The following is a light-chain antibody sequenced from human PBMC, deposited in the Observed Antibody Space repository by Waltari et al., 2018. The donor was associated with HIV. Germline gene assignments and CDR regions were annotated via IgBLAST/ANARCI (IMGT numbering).Light chain of an antibody. J-gene: IGKJ2*01. CDR2: WAS. V-gene: IGKV4-1*01. CDR1: QSLYSSSNKNS. Sequence: DIVMTQSPDSLAVSLGERATIMCKSSQSLYSSSNKNSLAWYQQKPGHPPVLLISWASTPNSGVPDRLSGSGSGTDLTLTINSLQAEDVAVYYCQHYYPTPYTFGQGTKRGIK. CDR3: QHYYPTPYT.